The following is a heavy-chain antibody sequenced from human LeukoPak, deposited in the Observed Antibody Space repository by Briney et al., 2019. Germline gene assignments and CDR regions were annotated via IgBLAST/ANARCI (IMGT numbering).Heavy chain of an antibody. V-gene: IGHV4-39*07. Sequence: SETLSLTCTVSGGSISSSSYYWGWIRQLPGKGLEWIGSIYYSGSTYYNPSLESRVTISVDTSKNQFSLKLSSVTAADTAVYYCARSIAVAGTEDYWGQGTLVTVSS. D-gene: IGHD6-19*01. J-gene: IGHJ4*02. CDR3: ARSIAVAGTEDY. CDR2: IYYSGST. CDR1: GGSISSSSYY.